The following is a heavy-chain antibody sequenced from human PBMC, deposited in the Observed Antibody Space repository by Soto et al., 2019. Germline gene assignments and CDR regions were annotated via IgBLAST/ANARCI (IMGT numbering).Heavy chain of an antibody. D-gene: IGHD6-13*01. CDR3: ARLRGIAAAGSEGMDV. Sequence: PGESLKISCNGSGYSFTSYWICWVRQMPWKGLEWMGIIYPGDSDTRYSPSFQGQVTISADKSISTAYLQWSSLKASDTAMYYCARLRGIAAAGSEGMDVWGQGTTVTVSS. J-gene: IGHJ6*02. CDR1: GYSFTSYW. CDR2: IYPGDSDT. V-gene: IGHV5-51*01.